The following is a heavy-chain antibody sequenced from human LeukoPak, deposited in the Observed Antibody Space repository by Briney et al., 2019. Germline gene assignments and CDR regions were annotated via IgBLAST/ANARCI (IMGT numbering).Heavy chain of an antibody. D-gene: IGHD3-10*02. V-gene: IGHV3-7*01. CDR1: GFTFNTYW. Sequence: GGSLRLSCAASGFTFNTYWMTWVRQAPGRGLEGVANVRKDGGEGHYVDSVKGRFTVSRDNAENSLYLQLNSLRIEDTAVYYCVTRLCSISACRASSYLSFDVWGKGTTVTVSS. CDR3: VTRLCSISACRASSYLSFDV. J-gene: IGHJ6*04. CDR2: VRKDGGEG.